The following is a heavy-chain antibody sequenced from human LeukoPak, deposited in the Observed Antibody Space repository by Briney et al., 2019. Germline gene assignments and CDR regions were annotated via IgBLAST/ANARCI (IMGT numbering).Heavy chain of an antibody. Sequence: PGGSLRLSCAASGFTVSSNYMSWVRQAPGKGLEWVSVIYSGGSTYYADSVKGRFTISRDNSKNTLYLQMNSLRAEDTAVYYCARSRAPLHAPDGDYVNGWEFDYWGRGTLVTVSS. D-gene: IGHD4-17*01. V-gene: IGHV3-53*01. J-gene: IGHJ4*02. CDR2: IYSGGST. CDR3: ARSRAPLHAPDGDYVNGWEFDY. CDR1: GFTVSSNY.